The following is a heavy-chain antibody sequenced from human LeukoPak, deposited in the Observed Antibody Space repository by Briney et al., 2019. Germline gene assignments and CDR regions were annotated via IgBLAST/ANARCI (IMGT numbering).Heavy chain of an antibody. Sequence: GGSLRLSCAASGFTFSSYSMNWVRQAPGKGLEWVSSISSHSSYIDYADSLKGRFTISRDNAKNSLYLQMNSLRAEDTAVYYCARGKEPVAGSLSHFDYWGQGTLVTVSS. CDR3: ARGKEPVAGSLSHFDY. J-gene: IGHJ4*02. CDR2: ISSHSSYI. D-gene: IGHD6-19*01. CDR1: GFTFSSYS. V-gene: IGHV3-21*01.